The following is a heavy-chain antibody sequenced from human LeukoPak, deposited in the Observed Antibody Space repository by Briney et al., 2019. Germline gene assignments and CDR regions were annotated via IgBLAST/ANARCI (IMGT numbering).Heavy chain of an antibody. D-gene: IGHD1-26*01. CDR1: GGSISGYY. CDR2: IYTSGSA. CDR3: AREVGSTYFYYYMDV. V-gene: IGHV4-4*07. J-gene: IGHJ6*03. Sequence: SETLSLTCTVSGGSISGYYWSWIRQPAGKGLEWIGRIYTSGSANYNPSLKSRVTMSVDTSKNQFSLKLSSVTAADTAVYYCAREVGSTYFYYYMDVWGKGTTVTVSS.